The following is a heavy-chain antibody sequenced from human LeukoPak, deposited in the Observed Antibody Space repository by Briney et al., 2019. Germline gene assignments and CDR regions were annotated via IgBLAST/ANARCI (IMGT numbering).Heavy chain of an antibody. J-gene: IGHJ3*02. CDR2: INPNSGGT. V-gene: IGHV1-2*02. CDR3: ARGSPQYSGSYQNAFDI. D-gene: IGHD1-26*01. CDR1: GYTFTGYY. Sequence: ASVKVSCKASGYTFTGYYMHWVRQAPGQGLEWMGWINPNSGGTNYAQKFQGRVTMTRDTSISTAYMELSRLRSDDTAVYYCARGSPQYSGSYQNAFDIWGQGTMVTVSS.